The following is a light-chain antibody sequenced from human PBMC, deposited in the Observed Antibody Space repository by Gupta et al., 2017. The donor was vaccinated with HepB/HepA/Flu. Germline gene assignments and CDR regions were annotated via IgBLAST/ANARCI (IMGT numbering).Light chain of an antibody. Sequence: QSVLTQPPSASVTPAQRVTISCSGSSSNIGSNYVYWYQQLPGTAPKLLIYRNNQRPSGVPDRFAGSKSGTSASLAISGLRSEDEAEYYCAAWDDSLSGLNWVFGGGTKLTVL. V-gene: IGLV1-47*01. J-gene: IGLJ3*02. CDR2: RNN. CDR1: SSNIGSNY. CDR3: AAWDDSLSGLNWV.